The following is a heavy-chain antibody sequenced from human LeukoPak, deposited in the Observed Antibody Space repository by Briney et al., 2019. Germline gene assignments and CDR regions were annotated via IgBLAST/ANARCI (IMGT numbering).Heavy chain of an antibody. CDR2: ISTSGSTI. CDR1: GFTFSDYY. D-gene: IGHD3-3*01. V-gene: IGHV3-11*01. J-gene: IGHJ4*02. CDR3: ARNFWSGPAY. Sequence: GGSLRLSCAASGFTFSDYYMSWIRQAPGKGLEWVSYISTSGSTIYYADSVKGRFTVARDNAKNSLYLQMNSLRAEDTSLYYCARNFWSGPAYWGQGTLVTVSS.